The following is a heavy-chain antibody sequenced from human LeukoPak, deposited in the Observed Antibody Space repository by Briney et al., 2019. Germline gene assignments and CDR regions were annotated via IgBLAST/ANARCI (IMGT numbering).Heavy chain of an antibody. CDR1: GFTFSSYS. V-gene: IGHV3-21*01. D-gene: IGHD6-19*01. Sequence: GGSLRFSCAASGFTFSSYSMNWVRQAPGKGLEWVSSISSSSSYIYYADSVKGRFTISRDNAKNSLYLQMNSLRAEDTAVYYCVLAVAGLGVLNYWCQGTLVTVSS. J-gene: IGHJ4*02. CDR2: ISSSSSYI. CDR3: VLAVAGLGVLNY.